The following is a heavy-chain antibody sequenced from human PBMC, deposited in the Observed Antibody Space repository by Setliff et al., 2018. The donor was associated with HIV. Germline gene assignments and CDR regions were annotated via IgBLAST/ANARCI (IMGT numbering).Heavy chain of an antibody. CDR3: ARDARYRDDGSGPSES. V-gene: IGHV3-21*01. CDR1: GFTFSSYN. D-gene: IGHD3-22*01. Sequence: GGSLRLSCAASGFTFSSYNMNWVRQAPGKGLEWVSSISSSSSYIYYADSVKGRFTISRDNAKNSLYLQMNSLRDEDTAVYYCARDARYRDDGSGPSESWGQGTLVTVSS. J-gene: IGHJ5*02. CDR2: ISSSSSYI.